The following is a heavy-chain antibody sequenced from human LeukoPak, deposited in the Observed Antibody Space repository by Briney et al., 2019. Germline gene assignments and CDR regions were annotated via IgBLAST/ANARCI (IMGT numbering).Heavy chain of an antibody. V-gene: IGHV1-46*01. Sequence: ASVKVSRKASGYTFTSYYMHWVRQAPGQGLDWMGQLNPSGGSTSYAQKFQGRVTMTRDTSTSTVYMELSSLRSEDTAVYYCAKGLHYYGSGSYPDYWGQGTLVTVSS. CDR3: AKGLHYYGSGSYPDY. J-gene: IGHJ4*02. CDR2: LNPSGGST. D-gene: IGHD3-10*01. CDR1: GYTFTSYY.